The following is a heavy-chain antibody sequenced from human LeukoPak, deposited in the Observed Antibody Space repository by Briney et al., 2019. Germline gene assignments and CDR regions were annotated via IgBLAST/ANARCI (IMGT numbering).Heavy chain of an antibody. V-gene: IGHV5-51*01. CDR2: IYPGDSDT. CDR3: AKHSRVGSTWTHFDY. D-gene: IGHD3/OR15-3a*01. CDR1: GYSFATYW. Sequence: RHGESLKISCKGSGYSFATYWNGWVRQMPGKGLEWMGIIYPGDSDTRSSPSLQGQVTISADKSISTAYLQWSSLKASDTAIYYCAKHSRVGSTWTHFDYWGRGTLVTVSS. J-gene: IGHJ4*02.